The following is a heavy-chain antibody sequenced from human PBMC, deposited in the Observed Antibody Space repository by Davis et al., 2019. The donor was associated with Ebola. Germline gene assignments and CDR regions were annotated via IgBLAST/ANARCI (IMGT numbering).Heavy chain of an antibody. CDR2: IYYSGST. V-gene: IGHV4-39*01. CDR3: ARHSGYYYFDS. J-gene: IGHJ4*02. Sequence: MPSETLSLTCTVSGGSIASPAHYWDWIRQPPGKGLEWIGNIYYSGSTDSSPSLEGRVSISVDTTTNQFSMKLSSVTAADTAVYYCARHSGYYYFDSWGRGTLVTVSS. D-gene: IGHD5-12*01. CDR1: GGSIASPAHY.